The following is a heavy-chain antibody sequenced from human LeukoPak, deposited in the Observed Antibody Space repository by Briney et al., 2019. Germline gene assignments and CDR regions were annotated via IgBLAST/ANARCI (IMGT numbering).Heavy chain of an antibody. J-gene: IGHJ4*02. V-gene: IGHV3-30*04. Sequence: GVLRLFCAASGFTFSSYAMHWVRQAPGKGLEWVAVISYDGSNKYYADSVKGRFTISRDNSKNTLYLQMNSLRAEDTAVYYCASIFLVPPHLDYWGQGTLVTVSS. D-gene: IGHD3-3*01. CDR3: ASIFLVPPHLDY. CDR1: GFTFSSYA. CDR2: ISYDGSNK.